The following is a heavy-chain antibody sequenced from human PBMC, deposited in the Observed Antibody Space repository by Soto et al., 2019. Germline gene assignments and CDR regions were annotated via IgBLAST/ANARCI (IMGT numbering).Heavy chain of an antibody. Sequence: LRLSCAASGFTFSSYGMHWVRQAPGKGLEWVAVIWYDGSNKYYADSVKGRFTISRDNSKNTLYLQMNSLRAEDTAVYYCARDQGSSSWHDAFDIWGQGTMVTVSS. CDR2: IWYDGSNK. J-gene: IGHJ3*02. V-gene: IGHV3-33*01. D-gene: IGHD6-13*01. CDR3: ARDQGSSSWHDAFDI. CDR1: GFTFSSYG.